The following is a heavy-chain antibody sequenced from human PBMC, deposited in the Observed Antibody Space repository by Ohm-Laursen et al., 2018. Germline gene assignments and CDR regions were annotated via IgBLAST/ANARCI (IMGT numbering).Heavy chain of an antibody. Sequence: SLRLSCAASGFTFDDYAMHWVRQAPGKGLEWVSGISWNSGSIGYADSVKGRFTISRDNAKNSLYLQMNSLRAEDTALYYCAKDVWLWELGNDAFDIWGQGTMVTVSS. J-gene: IGHJ3*02. CDR2: ISWNSGSI. V-gene: IGHV3-9*01. CDR3: AKDVWLWELGNDAFDI. CDR1: GFTFDDYA. D-gene: IGHD1-26*01.